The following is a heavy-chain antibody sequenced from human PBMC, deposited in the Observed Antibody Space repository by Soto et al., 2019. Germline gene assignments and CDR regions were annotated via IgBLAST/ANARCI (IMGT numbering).Heavy chain of an antibody. V-gene: IGHV4-30-4*01. CDR1: GGSISSGDYY. CDR2: IYYSGST. CDR3: ASIYSDYDAFDY. D-gene: IGHD5-12*01. Sequence: SETLSLTCTVSGGSISSGDYYWSWIRQPPGKGLEWIGYIYYSGSTYYNTSLKSRVTISVDTSKNQFSLKLSSVTAADTAVYYCASIYSDYDAFDYWGQGTLVTVSS. J-gene: IGHJ4*02.